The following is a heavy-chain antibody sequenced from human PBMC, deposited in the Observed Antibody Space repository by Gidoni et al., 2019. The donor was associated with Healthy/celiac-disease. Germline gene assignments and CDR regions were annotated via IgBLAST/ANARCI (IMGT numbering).Heavy chain of an antibody. CDR1: GGSFSAYY. CDR2: INHSGST. D-gene: IGHD2-15*01. J-gene: IGHJ6*02. V-gene: IGHV4-34*01. Sequence: QVQLQQWRAGLLKPSETLSLTCAVYGGSFSAYYWSWLRQPPGKGLEWIGEINHSGSTNYNPSLKSRVTISVDTSKNQFSLKLSSVTAADTAVYYCARGMGYCSGGSCYSPDYYYYGMDVWGQGTTVTVSS. CDR3: ARGMGYCSGGSCYSPDYYYYGMDV.